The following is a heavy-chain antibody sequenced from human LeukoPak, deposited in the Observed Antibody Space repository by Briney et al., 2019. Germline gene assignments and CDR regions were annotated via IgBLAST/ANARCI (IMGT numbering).Heavy chain of an antibody. CDR1: GFTFSSYA. J-gene: IGHJ4*02. D-gene: IGHD3-10*01. CDR2: ISGSGGST. CDR3: AKQDYYGSGSYLGS. Sequence: GGSLRLYCAASGFTFSSYAMSWVRQAPGKGLEWVSAISGSGGSTYYADSVKGRFTISRDNSKNTLYLQMNSLRAEDTAVYYCAKQDYYGSGSYLGSWGQGTLVTVSS. V-gene: IGHV3-23*01.